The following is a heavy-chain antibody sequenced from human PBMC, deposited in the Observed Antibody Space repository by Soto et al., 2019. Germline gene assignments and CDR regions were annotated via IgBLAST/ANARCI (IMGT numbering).Heavy chain of an antibody. V-gene: IGHV4-61*08. Sequence: QEQLQESGPRLVRPSETLSLTCSVSGGSLSNIDYYWGWIRQPPGRGLEWIGYMYYTGSTNYNPSLKSCVTMSVDTSKNQFSLSLNSVTAADTAVYYCASGGRTRLHISVWGRGTLVTVSS. D-gene: IGHD2-21*01. J-gene: IGHJ4*02. CDR3: ASGGRTRLHISV. CDR1: GGSLSNIDYY. CDR2: MYYTGST.